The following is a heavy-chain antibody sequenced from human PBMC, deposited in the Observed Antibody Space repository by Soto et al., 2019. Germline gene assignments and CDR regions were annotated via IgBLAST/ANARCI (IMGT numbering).Heavy chain of an antibody. D-gene: IGHD1-26*01. V-gene: IGHV3-23*01. CDR3: AKALVGATLAGFDS. Sequence: PGGSLRRCCASSWLPFSGYAMHWVRPAPGKGLEWVSAISGSGGSTYYPDAVEGRFTISRDNSKNTLYLQMSSLRAEDTAVYYCAKALVGATLAGFDSWGQGTMGTV. CDR2: ISGSGGST. CDR1: WLPFSGYA. J-gene: IGHJ4*02.